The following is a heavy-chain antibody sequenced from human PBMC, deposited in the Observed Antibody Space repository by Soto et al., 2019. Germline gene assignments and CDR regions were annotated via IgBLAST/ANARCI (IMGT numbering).Heavy chain of an antibody. V-gene: IGHV3-7*03. D-gene: IGHD3-3*01. CDR1: GFSFSTFS. Sequence: PGGSLRLSCAASGFSFSTFSMTWVRQAPGKGLEWVANIKGDGSEKTYEDSVKGRFTISRDNSKNTLNLQMNSLRAEDTAVYYCAKAMSDFWSGPLYYYGMDVWGQGTTVTVSS. CDR3: AKAMSDFWSGPLYYYGMDV. CDR2: IKGDGSEK. J-gene: IGHJ6*02.